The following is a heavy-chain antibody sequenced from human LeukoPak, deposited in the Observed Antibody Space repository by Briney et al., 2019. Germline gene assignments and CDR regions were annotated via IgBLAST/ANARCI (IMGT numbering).Heavy chain of an antibody. CDR1: GGSFSGYY. CDR3: ARGQRKYSYGFPPDYYYYYGMDV. CDR2: INHSGST. J-gene: IGHJ6*02. Sequence: SETLSLTCAVYGGSFSGYYWSWIRQPPGKGLEWIGEINHSGSTNYNPSLKSRVTISVDTSKNQFSLKLGSVTAADTAVYYCARGQRKYSYGFPPDYYYYYGMDVWGQGTTVTVSS. V-gene: IGHV4-34*01. D-gene: IGHD5-18*01.